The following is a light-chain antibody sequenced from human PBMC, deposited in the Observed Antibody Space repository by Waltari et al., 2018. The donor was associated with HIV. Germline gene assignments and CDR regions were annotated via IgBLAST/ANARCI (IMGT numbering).Light chain of an antibody. V-gene: IGLV2-14*01. CDR1: RRDVGGFNY. CDR2: EVS. J-gene: IGLJ2*01. CDR3: SSYTSSSTPHVV. Sequence: QSALTQPASVSGSPGQSITIPCTGTRRDVGGFNYVSWYQQHPGKAPKLMIYEVSNRPSGVSNRFSGSKSGNTASLTISGLQAEDEADYYCSSYTSSSTPHVVFGGGTKLTVL.